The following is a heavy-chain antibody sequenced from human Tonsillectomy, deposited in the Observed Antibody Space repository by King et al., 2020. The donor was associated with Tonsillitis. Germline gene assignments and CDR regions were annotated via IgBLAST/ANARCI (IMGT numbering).Heavy chain of an antibody. CDR3: AGGWYSIRWSDNWFDP. V-gene: IGHV1-46*01. CDR1: GYASTTYY. CDR2: INPSGSSA. D-gene: IGHD6-13*01. Sequence: QLVQSGAEVKKPGASVELSCKASGYASTTYYVQWVRQAPGQGLEWMGIINPSGSSATYAQKFQGRVTMTRDTSTRTVYMQLSSLRSEDTAIYFCAGGWYSIRWSDNWFDPWGQGTLVTVS. J-gene: IGHJ5*02.